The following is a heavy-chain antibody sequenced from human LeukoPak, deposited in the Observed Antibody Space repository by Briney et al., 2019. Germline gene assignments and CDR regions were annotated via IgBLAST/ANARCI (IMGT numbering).Heavy chain of an antibody. CDR3: ARDGGGCDF. CDR1: GGSISSSNW. CDR2: IYHSGST. J-gene: IGHJ4*02. V-gene: IGHV4-4*02. D-gene: IGHD6-19*01. Sequence: PSETLSLTCAVSGGSISSSNWWSWVRQPPGKGLQWIGQIYHSGSTNFNPSLESRVTISVDKSKNQFSLKLTSVTAADTAVYYCARDGGGCDFWGQRTLVTVSS.